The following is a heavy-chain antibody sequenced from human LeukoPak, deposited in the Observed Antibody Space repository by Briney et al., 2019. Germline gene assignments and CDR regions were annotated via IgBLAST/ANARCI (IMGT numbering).Heavy chain of an antibody. CDR3: ARDIYCSGGSCYSTAFDI. J-gene: IGHJ3*02. CDR1: GFSFSTYS. D-gene: IGHD2-15*01. Sequence: GGSLRLSCAASGFSFSTYSMNWVRQAPGKGVEGVSYISSSSSTIYYADSVKGRFTISRDNAKNSLYMQMNSLRAEDTAVYYCARDIYCSGGSCYSTAFDIWGQGTMVTVSS. V-gene: IGHV3-48*01. CDR2: ISSSSSTI.